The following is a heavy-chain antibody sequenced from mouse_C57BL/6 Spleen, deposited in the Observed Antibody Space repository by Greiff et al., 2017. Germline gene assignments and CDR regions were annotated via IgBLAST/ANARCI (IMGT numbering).Heavy chain of an antibody. Sequence: QVQLQQSGAELMKPGASVKLSCKATGYTFTGYWIEWVKQRPGHGLEWIGEILPGSGSTNYNEKFKGKATFTADTSSNTAYMQLSSLTTEDSAIYYCASYDGYYVRFAYWGQGTLVTVSA. CDR1: GYTFTGYW. J-gene: IGHJ3*01. CDR3: ASYDGYYVRFAY. CDR2: ILPGSGST. D-gene: IGHD2-3*01. V-gene: IGHV1-9*01.